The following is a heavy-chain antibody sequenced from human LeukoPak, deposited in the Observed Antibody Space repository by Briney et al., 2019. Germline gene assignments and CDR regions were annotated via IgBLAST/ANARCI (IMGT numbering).Heavy chain of an antibody. CDR3: ARDRRYSYAPAVNYYYYMDV. Sequence: PSETLSLTCTVSGGSISSGSYYWSWIRQPAGKGLEWIGRIYTSGSTNYNPSLKSRVTISVDTSKNQFSLKLSSVTAADTAVYYCARDRRYSYAPAVNYYYYMDVWGKGTTVAVSS. CDR2: IYTSGST. J-gene: IGHJ6*03. CDR1: GGSISSGSYY. V-gene: IGHV4-61*02. D-gene: IGHD5-18*01.